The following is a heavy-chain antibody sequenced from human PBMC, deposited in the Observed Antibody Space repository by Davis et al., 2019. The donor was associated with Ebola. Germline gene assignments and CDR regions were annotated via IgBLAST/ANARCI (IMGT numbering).Heavy chain of an antibody. J-gene: IGHJ6*02. CDR2: ISSSSSYI. D-gene: IGHD3-16*02. Sequence: GESLKIPCAASGFPFSSYSINWVRQAPGKGLEWVSSISSSSSYIYYADSVKGRFTISRDNAKNSLYLQMNSLRAEDTAVYYCARDSDYDYVWGSYHNGMDVWGQGTTVTVSS. CDR3: ARDSDYDYVWGSYHNGMDV. V-gene: IGHV3-21*01. CDR1: GFPFSSYS.